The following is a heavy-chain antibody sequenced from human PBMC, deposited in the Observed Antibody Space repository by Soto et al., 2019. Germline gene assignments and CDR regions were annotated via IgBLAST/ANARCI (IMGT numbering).Heavy chain of an antibody. J-gene: IGHJ6*02. V-gene: IGHV3-23*01. Sequence: LRLSCAASGFTFSSYAMSWVRQAPGKGLEWVSAISGSGGSTYYADSVKGRFTISRDNSKNTLYLQMNSLRAEDTAVYYRAKGGGTFYYYYGMDVWGQGTTVTVSS. D-gene: IGHD1-1*01. CDR1: GFTFSSYA. CDR2: ISGSGGST. CDR3: AKGGGTFYYYYGMDV.